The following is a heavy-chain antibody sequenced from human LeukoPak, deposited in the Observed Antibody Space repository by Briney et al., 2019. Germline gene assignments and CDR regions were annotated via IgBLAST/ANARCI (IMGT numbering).Heavy chain of an antibody. CDR3: ARGVSSSWPNYFDY. J-gene: IGHJ4*02. V-gene: IGHV3-20*04. CDR2: INWNGGST. Sequence: GGSLRLSCAASGFTFDDYGMSWVRQAPGKGLEWVSGINWNGGSTGYADSVKGRFTISRDNAKNSLYLQMNSLRAEDTALYYYARGVSSSWPNYFDYWGQGTLVTVSS. D-gene: IGHD6-13*01. CDR1: GFTFDDYG.